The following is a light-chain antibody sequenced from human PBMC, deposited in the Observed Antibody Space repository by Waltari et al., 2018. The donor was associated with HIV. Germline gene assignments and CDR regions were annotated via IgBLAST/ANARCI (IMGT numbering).Light chain of an antibody. V-gene: IGKV1-39*01. CDR1: KSIKRN. CDR2: ATA. J-gene: IGKJ2*03. CDR3: QQSYATPRS. Sequence: DIQMTQSPSSLSASIGARVTITCRARKSIKRNLNWVQKKSGKAPNILIYATATWQNGVPSRFSGSGSETNFTLTITRLQPEDFATYYCQQSYATPRSFGQGTKL.